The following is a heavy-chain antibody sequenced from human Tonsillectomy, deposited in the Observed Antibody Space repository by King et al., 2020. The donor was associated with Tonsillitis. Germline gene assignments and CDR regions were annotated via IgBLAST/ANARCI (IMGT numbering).Heavy chain of an antibody. CDR3: ASDVTFGGKY. V-gene: IGHV3-7*03. Sequence: VQLVESGGGLVQPGGSLRLSCAVSGLTFSSYWMSWVRQAPGKGLEWVANINQNGGEKYYVDSVKGRFTISRDNAKNSLYLHMNSLSADDTAVYYCASDVTFGGKYWGPGTLVTVSS. J-gene: IGHJ4*02. D-gene: IGHD4-23*01. CDR2: INQNGGEK. CDR1: GLTFSSYW.